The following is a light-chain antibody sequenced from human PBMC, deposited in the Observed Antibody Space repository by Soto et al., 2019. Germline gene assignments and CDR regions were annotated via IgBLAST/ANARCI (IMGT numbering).Light chain of an antibody. CDR1: QSLRSSY. V-gene: IGKV3-20*01. CDR3: QQYRGSMT. J-gene: IGKJ5*01. CDR2: GAT. Sequence: EIVLTQSPGTLSLSPGDTATLSCRASQSLRSSYLAWYQQRPGQAPRLLIYGATNRATGIPDRFSGSGSGTDFTLTISRMDPEDFAVYYCQQYRGSMTFGHGTRLEIE.